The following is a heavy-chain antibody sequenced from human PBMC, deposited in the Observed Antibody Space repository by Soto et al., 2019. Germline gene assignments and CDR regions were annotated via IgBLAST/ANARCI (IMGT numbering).Heavy chain of an antibody. V-gene: IGHV1-2*04. Sequence: AASVKVSCNASGYTFTGYYMHWVRQAPGQELEWMGWINPNSGGTNYAQKFQGWVTMTRDTSISTAYMELSRLRSDDTAVYYCARARGGYCSGGSCYERGPYYYYYGMDVWGQRTTVTVSS. CDR3: ARARGGYCSGGSCYERGPYYYYYGMDV. CDR2: INPNSGGT. J-gene: IGHJ6*02. CDR1: GYTFTGYY. D-gene: IGHD2-15*01.